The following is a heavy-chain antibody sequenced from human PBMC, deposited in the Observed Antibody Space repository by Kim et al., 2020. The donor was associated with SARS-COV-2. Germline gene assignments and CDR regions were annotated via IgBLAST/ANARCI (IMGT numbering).Heavy chain of an antibody. V-gene: IGHV4-59*01. Sequence: SETLSLTCTVSGGSISSYYWSWIRQPPGKGLEWIGYIYYSGSTNYNPSLKSRVTISVDTSKNQFSLKLSSVTAADTAVYYCARDRHYYDSSGYYVYFDYWGQGTLVTVSS. CDR1: GGSISSYY. J-gene: IGHJ4*02. D-gene: IGHD3-22*01. CDR3: ARDRHYYDSSGYYVYFDY. CDR2: IYYSGST.